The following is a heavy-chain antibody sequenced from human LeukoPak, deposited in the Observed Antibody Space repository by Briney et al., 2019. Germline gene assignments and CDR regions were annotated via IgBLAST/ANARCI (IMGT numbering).Heavy chain of an antibody. D-gene: IGHD3-10*02. CDR3: ARAGRIAVRGVKRGQNWFDP. J-gene: IGHJ5*02. CDR1: GGSFSGYY. V-gene: IGHV4-34*01. Sequence: SETLSLTCAVYGGSFSGYYWSWIRQPPGKGLEWIGEINHSGSTNYNPSLKSRVTTSVDTSKNQFSLKLSSVTAADTAGYYCARAGRIAVRGVKRGQNWFDPWGQGTLVTVSS. CDR2: INHSGST.